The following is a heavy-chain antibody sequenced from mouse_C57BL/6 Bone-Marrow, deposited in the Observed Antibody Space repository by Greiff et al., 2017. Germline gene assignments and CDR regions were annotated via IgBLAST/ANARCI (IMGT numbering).Heavy chain of an antibody. J-gene: IGHJ4*01. CDR3: ARPIVRSYYAMDY. CDR2: INPNNGGT. CDR1: GYTFTDYY. V-gene: IGHV1-26*01. D-gene: IGHD2-5*01. Sequence: VQLQQSGPELVKPGASVKISCKASGYTFTDYYMNWVKQSHGKSLEWIGDINPNNGGTSYNQKFKGKATLTVDKSSSTAYMELRSLTSEDSAVYYCARPIVRSYYAMDYWGQGTSVTVSS.